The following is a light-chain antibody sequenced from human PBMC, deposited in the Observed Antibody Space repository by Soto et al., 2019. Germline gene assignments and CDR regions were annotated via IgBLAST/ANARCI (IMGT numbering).Light chain of an antibody. CDR1: SSDVGGYNY. Sequence: QSVLTQPASVSGSPGQSITISCTGTSSDVGGYNYVSWYQQHPGKAPKLMIYDVSNRPSGVSTRFSGSKSGNTASLTISGLQAEDEADYYCSSYTSSSTLVFGEGTKLTVL. CDR2: DVS. V-gene: IGLV2-14*01. J-gene: IGLJ2*01. CDR3: SSYTSSSTLV.